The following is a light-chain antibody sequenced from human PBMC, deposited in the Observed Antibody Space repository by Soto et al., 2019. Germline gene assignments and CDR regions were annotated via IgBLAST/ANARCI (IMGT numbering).Light chain of an antibody. CDR1: SSDVGGYNY. V-gene: IGLV2-14*01. Sequence: QSALTQPASVSGYPGQSMTISCTGTSSDVGGYNYVSWYQQHPGKAPKLMIYEVTNRPSGVSNRFSGSKSGNTASLTISGLQAEDEADYYCSSYTSSSTLGVFGTGTKLTVL. J-gene: IGLJ1*01. CDR3: SSYTSSSTLGV. CDR2: EVT.